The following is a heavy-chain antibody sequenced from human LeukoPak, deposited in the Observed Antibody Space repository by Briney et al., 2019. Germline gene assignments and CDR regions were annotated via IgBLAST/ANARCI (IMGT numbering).Heavy chain of an antibody. CDR1: GFTFSSYA. D-gene: IGHD1-14*01. J-gene: IGHJ6*02. CDR3: AKVSGGGLYYDGMDV. CDR2: ISGSGGST. Sequence: GRSLRLFCAASGFTFSSYAMSWVRQAPGKGLEWVSAISGSGGSTYYADSVKGWFTISRDSSKNTLYLQMNSLRAEDTAVYYCAKVSGGGLYYDGMDVWGQGTTVTVSS. V-gene: IGHV3-23*01.